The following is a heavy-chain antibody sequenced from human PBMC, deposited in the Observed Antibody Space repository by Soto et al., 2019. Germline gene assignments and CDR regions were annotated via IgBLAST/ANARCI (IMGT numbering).Heavy chain of an antibody. CDR3: ARESEDLTSNFDY. J-gene: IGHJ4*02. CDR2: ISSTTNYI. CDR1: GFTFGNYW. V-gene: IGHV3-21*06. Sequence: GGSLRLPCAASGFTFGNYWMHWVRQAPGKGLEWVSSISSTTNYIYYGDSMKGRFTISRDNAKNSLYLEMNSLRAEDTAVYYCARESEDLTSNFDYWGQGTLVTVSS.